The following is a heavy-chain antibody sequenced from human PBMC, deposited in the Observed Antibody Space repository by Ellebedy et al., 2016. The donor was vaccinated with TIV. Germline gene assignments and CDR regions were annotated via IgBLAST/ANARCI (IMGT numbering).Heavy chain of an antibody. J-gene: IGHJ4*01. Sequence: SETLSLTCGVYGGSFTGYYYSWIRQPPGKGLEWIGEINQSGSATYNPSLKGRVTISADMSKNQFSLRLTSVTAADTAVYYCAEGRSGWYYFDYWGHGTLVTFSS. CDR1: GGSFTGYY. CDR3: AEGRSGWYYFDY. V-gene: IGHV4-34*01. D-gene: IGHD6-19*01. CDR2: INQSGSA.